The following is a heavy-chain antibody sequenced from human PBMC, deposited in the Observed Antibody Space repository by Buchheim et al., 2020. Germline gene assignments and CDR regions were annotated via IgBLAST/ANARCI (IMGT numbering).Heavy chain of an antibody. D-gene: IGHD4-17*01. Sequence: QLQLQESGPGLVKPSETLSLTCTVSGGSISSSPYCWGWIRQPPGKGLEWIGSVYYSGSTYYNPSLKSRVTISVATSKNQFSLKLSSVTAADAAVYYCARRDDDYWFDPWGQGTL. CDR2: VYYSGST. CDR3: ARRDDDYWFDP. V-gene: IGHV4-39*01. J-gene: IGHJ5*02. CDR1: GGSISSSPYC.